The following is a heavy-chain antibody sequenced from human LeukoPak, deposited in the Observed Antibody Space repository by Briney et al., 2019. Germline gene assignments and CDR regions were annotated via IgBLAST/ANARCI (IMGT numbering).Heavy chain of an antibody. CDR2: INPNSGGT. V-gene: IGHV1-2*02. CDR3: ARGPQLYYYDSSGYSDY. CDR1: GYTFTGYY. D-gene: IGHD3-22*01. J-gene: IGHJ4*02. Sequence: ASVKVSCKASGYTFTGYYMHWVRQASGQGLEWMGWINPNSGGTNYAQKFQGRVTMTRDTSISTAYMELSRLRSDDTAVYYCARGPQLYYYDSSGYSDYWGQGTLVTVSS.